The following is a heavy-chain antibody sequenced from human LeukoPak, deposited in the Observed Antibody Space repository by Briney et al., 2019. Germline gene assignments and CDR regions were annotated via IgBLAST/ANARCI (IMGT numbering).Heavy chain of an antibody. J-gene: IGHJ3*02. CDR1: GGTLSSYA. CDR3: ARGRTIFGVVTIPDAFDI. CDR2: IIPIFGTA. D-gene: IGHD3-3*01. V-gene: IGHV1-69*01. Sequence: SVKVSCKASGGTLSSYAISWVRQAPGQGLEWMGGIIPIFGTANYAQKFQGRVTITADESTSTAYMELSSLRSEDTAVYYCARGRTIFGVVTIPDAFDIWGQGTMVTVSS.